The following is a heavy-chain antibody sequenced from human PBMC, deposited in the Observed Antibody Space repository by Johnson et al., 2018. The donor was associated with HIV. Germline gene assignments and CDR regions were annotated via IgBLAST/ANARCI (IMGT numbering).Heavy chain of an antibody. Sequence: MQLVESGGGVVRPGGSLRISCVASGFKFYEYDVSWVRQFPGKGLEWVSGINWSGGGTTYADSVKGRFTVSSDNAKNSLYLQINSLGAEDTAVYYCARSPEGDAFDIWGQGTMVTVSS. J-gene: IGHJ3*02. CDR1: GFKFYEYD. CDR3: ARSPEGDAFDI. CDR2: INWSGGGT. V-gene: IGHV3-20*04.